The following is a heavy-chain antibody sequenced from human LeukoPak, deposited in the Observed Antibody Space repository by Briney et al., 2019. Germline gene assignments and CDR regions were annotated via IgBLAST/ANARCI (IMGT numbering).Heavy chain of an antibody. V-gene: IGHV5-51*01. CDR2: IYPGDSDT. CDR3: ARRTTYYYDSSDHYYFDY. CDR1: GYSFTSYW. D-gene: IGHD3-22*01. Sequence: GESLKISCKGSGYSFTSYWIGWVRQMPGKGLEWMGIIYPGDSDTRYSPSFQGQVTISDDKSISTAYLQWSSLKASDTAMYYCARRTTYYYDSSDHYYFDYWGQGTLVTVSS. J-gene: IGHJ4*02.